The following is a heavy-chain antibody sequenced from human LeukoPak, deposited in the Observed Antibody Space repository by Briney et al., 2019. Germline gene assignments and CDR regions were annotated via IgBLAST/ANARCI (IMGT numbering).Heavy chain of an antibody. D-gene: IGHD3-10*01. J-gene: IGHJ6*02. CDR2: INPNSGGT. V-gene: IGHV1-2*06. Sequence: ASVKVSCKASGYTFTGYYMHWVRQAPGQGLEWMGRINPNSGGTNYAQKFQGRVTMTRDTSISTAYMELSRLRSDDTAVYYCARDRYTMVRGGHYYGMDVWGQGTTVTVSS. CDR1: GYTFTGYY. CDR3: ARDRYTMVRGGHYYGMDV.